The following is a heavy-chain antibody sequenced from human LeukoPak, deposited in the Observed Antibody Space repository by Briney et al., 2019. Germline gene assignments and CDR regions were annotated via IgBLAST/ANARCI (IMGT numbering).Heavy chain of an antibody. D-gene: IGHD5-18*01. CDR2: IYHSGST. J-gene: IGHJ3*02. Sequence: SETLSRTCAVSGYSISSGYYWGWIRQPPGKGLEWIGSIYHSGSTYYNPSLKSRVTISVDTSKNQFSLKLSSVTAADTAVYYCASIKSGYSYGLGAFDIWGQGTMVTVSS. V-gene: IGHV4-38-2*01. CDR1: GYSISSGYY. CDR3: ASIKSGYSYGLGAFDI.